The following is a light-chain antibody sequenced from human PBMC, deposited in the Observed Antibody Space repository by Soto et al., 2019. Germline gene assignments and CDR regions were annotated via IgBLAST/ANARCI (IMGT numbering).Light chain of an antibody. CDR2: EVS. CDR3: CSHAGSHAV. J-gene: IGLJ7*01. V-gene: IGLV2-23*02. Sequence: QSALTQPASVSGSPGQSITISCTGTSSDVGSYNLVSWYQQHPGKAPKLMIYEVSKRPSGVSNRFSGSKSGNTASLTISGLQAEDEADYYCCSHAGSHAVFGGGTQLTVL. CDR1: SSDVGSYNL.